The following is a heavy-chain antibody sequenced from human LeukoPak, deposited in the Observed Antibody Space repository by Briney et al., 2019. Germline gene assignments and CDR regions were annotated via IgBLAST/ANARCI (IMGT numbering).Heavy chain of an antibody. CDR3: RVAAGGSDAFDI. J-gene: IGHJ3*02. Sequence: SETLSLTCTVSGGSVSSVSYYWGWIRQPPGKGLGWIGYIYYSGSTNYNPSLKSRVTISVDTSKNQFSLKLSSVTAADTAVYYCRVAAGGSDAFDIWGQGTMVTVSS. D-gene: IGHD6-13*01. V-gene: IGHV4-61*01. CDR2: IYYSGST. CDR1: GGSVSSVSYY.